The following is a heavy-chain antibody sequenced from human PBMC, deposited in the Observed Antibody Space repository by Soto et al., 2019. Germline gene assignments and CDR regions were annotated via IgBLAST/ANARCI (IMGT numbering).Heavy chain of an antibody. D-gene: IGHD4-17*01. V-gene: IGHV1-69*06. J-gene: IGHJ4*02. CDR3: ARDLPGLWATVTTFNY. Sequence: QVQLVQSGAEVKKPGSSVKVSCKASGGTFSSYAISWVRQAPGQGLEWMGGIIPIFGTANYAQKFQGRVTMTRDTSISTAYMELSRLRSDDTAVYYCARDLPGLWATVTTFNYWGQGTLVTVSS. CDR1: GGTFSSYA. CDR2: IIPIFGTA.